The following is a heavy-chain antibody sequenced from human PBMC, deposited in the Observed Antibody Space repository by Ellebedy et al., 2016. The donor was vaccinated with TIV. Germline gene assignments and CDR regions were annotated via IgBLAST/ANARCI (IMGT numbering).Heavy chain of an antibody. CDR1: HFLFSPSW. D-gene: IGHD2-15*01. CDR2: ITSSGAYI. V-gene: IGHV3-21*01. J-gene: IGHJ5*02. Sequence: GESLKISXVGSHFLFSPSWMNWVRQAPGKGLEWVSSITSSGAYIYYADSLKGRFTISRDNAKNSVYLQMNSLSAEDTAVYYCAREGCSGGSCYSYWLDPWGQGTLVTVSS. CDR3: AREGCSGGSCYSYWLDP.